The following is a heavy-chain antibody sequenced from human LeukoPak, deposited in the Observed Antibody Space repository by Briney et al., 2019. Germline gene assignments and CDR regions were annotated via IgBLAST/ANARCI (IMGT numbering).Heavy chain of an antibody. V-gene: IGHV4-39*01. D-gene: IGHD3-10*01. CDR2: IYYSGST. CDR1: GGSISSSSYY. Sequence: SSETVSLTCTVSGGSISSSSYYWGWIRQPPGKGLEWIGSIYYSGSTYYNPSLKSRVTISVDTSKNQFSLKLSSVTAADTAVYYCARTSLLWFGGWSWFDPWGQGTLVTVSS. J-gene: IGHJ5*02. CDR3: ARTSLLWFGGWSWFDP.